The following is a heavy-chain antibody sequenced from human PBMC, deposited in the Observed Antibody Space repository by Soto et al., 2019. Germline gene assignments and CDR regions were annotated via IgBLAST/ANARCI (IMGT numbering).Heavy chain of an antibody. D-gene: IGHD2-8*01. CDR1: EFAFSSYW. Sequence: EVQLVESGGGLVQPGGSLTLSCAASEFAFSSYWMTWVRQAPGKGLEWVANIRKDGSQRSYLDSVRGRFTISRDNSKNSLYLQMNSLRAEDTARDFCARGVSPGSRGLYFAAFDRWGQGTMVTVS. CDR2: IRKDGSQR. V-gene: IGHV3-7*05. J-gene: IGHJ3*02. CDR3: ARGVSPGSRGLYFAAFDR.